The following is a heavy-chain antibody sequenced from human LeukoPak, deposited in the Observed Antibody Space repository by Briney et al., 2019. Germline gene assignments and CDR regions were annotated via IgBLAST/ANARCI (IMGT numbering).Heavy chain of an antibody. Sequence: GRSLRLSCAASGFTFDDYAMHWVRQAPGKGLEWVSGISWNSGSIGYADSVKGRFTISRENAKNSLYLQMNSLRAGDTAVYYCARTNYDFWSGYYDGWGQGTLVTVSS. CDR2: ISWNSGSI. D-gene: IGHD3-3*01. V-gene: IGHV3-9*01. J-gene: IGHJ4*02. CDR1: GFTFDDYA. CDR3: ARTNYDFWSGYYDG.